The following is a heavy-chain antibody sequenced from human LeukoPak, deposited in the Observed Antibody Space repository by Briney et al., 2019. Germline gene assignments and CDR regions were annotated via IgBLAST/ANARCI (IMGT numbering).Heavy chain of an antibody. J-gene: IGHJ4*02. CDR1: GFTFSSYW. Sequence: GVLRLSCEGSGFTFSSYWMTWVRQAPGKGLEWVANIQMDGSDKNYVDSVKGRFTISRDNAKNSLFLQMNSLRADDTAVYYCARGEGPLDWGQGTLVTVSS. V-gene: IGHV3-7*01. CDR3: ARGEGPLD. CDR2: IQMDGSDK.